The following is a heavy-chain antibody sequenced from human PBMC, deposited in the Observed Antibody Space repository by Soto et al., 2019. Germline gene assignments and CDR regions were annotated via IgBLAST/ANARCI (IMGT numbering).Heavy chain of an antibody. Sequence: GGSLRLSCAASGFTFSDYYMSWIRQAPGKGLEWVSYISSSGSTIYYADSVKGRFTISRDNAKNSLYLQMNSLRAEDTAVYYCARDPASGQCSGGSCYSSAPGMGWFDPRGQGTLVTVSS. CDR1: GFTFSDYY. CDR2: ISSSGSTI. D-gene: IGHD2-15*01. J-gene: IGHJ5*02. V-gene: IGHV3-11*01. CDR3: ARDPASGQCSGGSCYSSAPGMGWFDP.